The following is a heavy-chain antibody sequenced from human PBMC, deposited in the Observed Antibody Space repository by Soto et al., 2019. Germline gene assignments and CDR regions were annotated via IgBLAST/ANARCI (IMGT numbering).Heavy chain of an antibody. D-gene: IGHD3-10*01. V-gene: IGHV4-39*01. CDR2: SSYSGST. Sequence: SETLSLTCTVSGGCISSSSYYWGSIRQPPGKGLEWIGSSSYSGSTYYNPSLKSRVTIPVDTSKNPFSMKLSSVTAADTAVHYCPRHVPPTTMVRGVIYYFDYWGQGTLVTVSS. CDR1: GGCISSSSYY. J-gene: IGHJ4*02. CDR3: PRHVPPTTMVRGVIYYFDY.